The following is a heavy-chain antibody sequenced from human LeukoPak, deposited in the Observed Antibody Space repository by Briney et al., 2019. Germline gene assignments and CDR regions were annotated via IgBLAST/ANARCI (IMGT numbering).Heavy chain of an antibody. V-gene: IGHV4-61*01. Sequence: ASETLSLTCTVSGGSVSSGSYYWSWIRQPPGKGLEWIGYIYYSGSTNYNPSLKSRVTISVDTSKNQFSLKLSSVTAADTAVYYCARHRYYDGSGYWAEFDYWGQGTLVTVSS. CDR3: ARHRYYDGSGYWAEFDY. D-gene: IGHD3-22*01. CDR1: GGSVSSGSYY. CDR2: IYYSGST. J-gene: IGHJ4*02.